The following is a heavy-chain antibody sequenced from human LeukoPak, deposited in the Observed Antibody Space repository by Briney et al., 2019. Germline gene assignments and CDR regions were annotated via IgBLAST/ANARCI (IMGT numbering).Heavy chain of an antibody. CDR2: IYYSGTT. J-gene: IGHJ2*01. CDR3: ARRTYKILRGTEYGYWYFDL. Sequence: SETLSLTCTVSGGSISSNYNWGCFRQPPGKGLEWIGSIYYSGTTYYNSSLKSRVAISVDTSKNQFSLRLSSVTAADTAVFYCARRTYKILRGTEYGYWYFDLWGRGTLVTVSS. D-gene: IGHD3-9*01. V-gene: IGHV4-39*01. CDR1: GGSISSNYN.